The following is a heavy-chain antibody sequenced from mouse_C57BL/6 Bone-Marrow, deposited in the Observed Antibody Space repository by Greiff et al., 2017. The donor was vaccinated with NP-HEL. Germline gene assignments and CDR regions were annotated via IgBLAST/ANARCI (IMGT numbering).Heavy chain of an antibody. D-gene: IGHD1-1*01. J-gene: IGHJ1*03. V-gene: IGHV1-55*01. CDR2: IYPGSGST. Sequence: VQLQQPGAELVKPGASVKMSCKASGYTFTSYWITWVKQRPGQGLEWIGDIYPGSGSTNYNEKFKSKATLTVDTSSSTAYMQLSSLTSEDSAVYYCARNWVHHYYGSSHWYFDVWGTGTTVTVSS. CDR3: ARNWVHHYYGSSHWYFDV. CDR1: GYTFTSYW.